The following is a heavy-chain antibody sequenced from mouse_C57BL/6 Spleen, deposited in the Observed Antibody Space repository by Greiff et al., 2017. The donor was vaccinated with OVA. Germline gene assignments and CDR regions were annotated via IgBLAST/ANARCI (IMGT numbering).Heavy chain of an antibody. D-gene: IGHD2-3*01. Sequence: EVPLVESGGDLVKPGGSLKLSCAASGFTFSSYGLSWVRQTPDKRLEWVATISSGGSYTYYPDSVKGRFTISRDNAKNTLYLQMSSLKSEDTAMDYCARLHDGYYAMDYWGQGTSVTVSS. CDR3: ARLHDGYYAMDY. CDR2: ISSGGSYT. CDR1: GFTFSSYG. J-gene: IGHJ4*01. V-gene: IGHV5-6*01.